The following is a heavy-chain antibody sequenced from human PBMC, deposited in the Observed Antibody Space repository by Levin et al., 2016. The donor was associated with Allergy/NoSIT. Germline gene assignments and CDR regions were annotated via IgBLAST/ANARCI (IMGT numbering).Heavy chain of an antibody. J-gene: IGHJ3*02. CDR1: GFTFSSHA. V-gene: IGHV3-23*01. CDR3: AKESGDSGHSRSAFDI. Sequence: GESLKISCAASGFTFSSHAMTWVRQAPGKGLEWVSVITGSGGSTYYADSVKGRFTISRDNSKNTLYLQMSNLRAEDTAKYYCAKESGDSGHSRSAFDIWGQETMVTVSS. D-gene: IGHD3-22*01. CDR2: ITGSGGST.